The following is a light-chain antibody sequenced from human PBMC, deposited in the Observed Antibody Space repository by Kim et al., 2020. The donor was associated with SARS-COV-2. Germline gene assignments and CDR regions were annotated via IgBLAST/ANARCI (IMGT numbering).Light chain of an antibody. J-gene: IGLJ2*01. V-gene: IGLV4-60*03. CDR3: ETWGNDIRV. Sequence: QPVLTQSSSASASLGSSVKLTCTLSSGHSSYIIGWHQQQPGKAPRYLMKLQSNGFYNRDSGVPDRFSGSSSGADRYLTISNLQSEDEADYYCETWGNDIRVFGGGTQLTVL. CDR1: SGHSSYI. CDR2: LQSNGFY.